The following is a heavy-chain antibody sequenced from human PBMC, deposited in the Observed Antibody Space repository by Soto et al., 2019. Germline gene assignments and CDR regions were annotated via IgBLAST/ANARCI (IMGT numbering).Heavy chain of an antibody. J-gene: IGHJ6*02. CDR1: GFTFSSYG. D-gene: IGHD2-15*01. CDR2: IWYDGSNK. V-gene: IGHV3-33*01. CDR3: ARGAHRYCSGGSCYSSAWVRGMDV. Sequence: GGSLRLSCAASGFTFSSYGMHWVRQAPGKGLEWGAVIWYDGSNKYYADSVKGRFTISRDNSKNTLYLQMNSLRAEDTAVYYCARGAHRYCSGGSCYSSAWVRGMDVWGQGTTVTSP.